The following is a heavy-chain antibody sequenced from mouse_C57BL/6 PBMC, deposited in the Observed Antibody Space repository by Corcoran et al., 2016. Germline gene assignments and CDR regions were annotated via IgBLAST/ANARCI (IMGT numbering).Heavy chain of an antibody. CDR3: ARGTTLVARDGYFDV. D-gene: IGHD1-1*01. V-gene: IGHV1-26*01. Sequence: EVQLQQSGPELVKPGASVKISCKASGYTFTDYYMNWVKQSHGKSLEWIGDINPNNGGTSYNQKFKGKATLSVDKSSSTAYMELRSLTSEDSAVYYGARGTTLVARDGYFDVGGTGTTVTVS. CDR2: INPNNGGT. J-gene: IGHJ1*02. CDR1: GYTFTDYY.